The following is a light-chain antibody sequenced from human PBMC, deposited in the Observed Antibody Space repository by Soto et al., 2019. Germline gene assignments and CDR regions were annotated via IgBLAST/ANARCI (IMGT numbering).Light chain of an antibody. V-gene: IGKV4-1*01. CDR3: QQYYSTRT. CDR2: WAS. CDR1: QSVLYSSNNKTY. Sequence: DIVMTQSPDSLAVSLGERATINCKSSQSVLYSSNNKTYLASYQQKPGQPPKLLIYWASTRESGVPDRFSGSGSGTDFTLTISSLQDEDVAVYDCQQYYSTRTFGQGTKVEIK. J-gene: IGKJ1*01.